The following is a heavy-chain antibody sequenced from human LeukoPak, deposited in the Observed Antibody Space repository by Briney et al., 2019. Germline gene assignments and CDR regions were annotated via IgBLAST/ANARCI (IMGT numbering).Heavy chain of an antibody. Sequence: GGSLRPSCAASGFTVSSNYMSWVRQAPGKGLEWVSVIYSGGSTYYADSVKGRFTISRDNSKNTLYLQMNSLRAEDTAVYYCARDRERYSSSFRAFDIWGQGTMVTVSS. CDR2: IYSGGST. CDR3: ARDRERYSSSFRAFDI. D-gene: IGHD6-13*01. J-gene: IGHJ3*02. CDR1: GFTVSSNY. V-gene: IGHV3-66*01.